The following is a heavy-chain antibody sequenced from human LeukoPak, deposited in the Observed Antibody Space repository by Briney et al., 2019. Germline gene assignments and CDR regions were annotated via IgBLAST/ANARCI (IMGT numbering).Heavy chain of an antibody. V-gene: IGHV4-59*01. CDR3: ARDSHGIAAAD. CDR1: GTSISSYY. J-gene: IGHJ4*02. CDR2: VTYTGS. D-gene: IGHD6-13*01. Sequence: SEALSLTCTVSGTSISSYYWSWLRQPPGKGPEWIGYVTYTGSKYNPSLKSRVTISVDTSKNQFSLKLSSVTAADTAVYYCARDSHGIAAADWGQGTLVTVSS.